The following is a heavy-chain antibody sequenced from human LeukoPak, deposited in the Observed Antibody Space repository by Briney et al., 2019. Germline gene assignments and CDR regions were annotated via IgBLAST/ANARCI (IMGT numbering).Heavy chain of an antibody. CDR3: ARFDILTGYSYA. V-gene: IGHV3-21*01. Sequence: PGGSLRLSCAASGFTFSSYSMNWARQAPGKGLEWVSSISSSSSYIYYADSVKGRFTISRDNAKNSLYLQMNSLRAEDTAVYYCARFDILTGYSYAWGQGTLVTVSS. CDR1: GFTFSSYS. J-gene: IGHJ5*02. D-gene: IGHD3-9*01. CDR2: ISSSSSYI.